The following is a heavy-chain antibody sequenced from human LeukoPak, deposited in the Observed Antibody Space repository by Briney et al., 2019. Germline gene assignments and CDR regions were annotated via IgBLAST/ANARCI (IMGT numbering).Heavy chain of an antibody. CDR1: GFTFSSYS. D-gene: IGHD6-6*01. Sequence: PGGSLRLSCAASGFTFSSYSMNWVRQAPGKGLEWVSSISSSSSYIYYADSVKGRFTISRDNAKNSLYLQMNSLRAEDTAVYYCARDPIEYSSSRGLYAFDIWGQGTMVTVSS. V-gene: IGHV3-21*01. CDR3: ARDPIEYSSSRGLYAFDI. J-gene: IGHJ3*02. CDR2: ISSSSSYI.